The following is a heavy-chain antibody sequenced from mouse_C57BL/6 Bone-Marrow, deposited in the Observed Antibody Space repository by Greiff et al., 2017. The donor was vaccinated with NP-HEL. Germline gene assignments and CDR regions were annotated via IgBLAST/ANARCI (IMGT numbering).Heavy chain of an antibody. Sequence: EVQLVESGGGLVKPGGSLKLSCAASGFTFSSYAMSWVRQTPEKRLEWVATISDGGSYTYYPDNVKGRVTISRDNAKNNLYLQMSHLKSEDTAIYYCARETYYYGSLFDYWGQGTTLTVSA. CDR3: ARETYYYGSLFDY. J-gene: IGHJ2*01. CDR2: ISDGGSYT. CDR1: GFTFSSYA. V-gene: IGHV5-4*01. D-gene: IGHD1-1*01.